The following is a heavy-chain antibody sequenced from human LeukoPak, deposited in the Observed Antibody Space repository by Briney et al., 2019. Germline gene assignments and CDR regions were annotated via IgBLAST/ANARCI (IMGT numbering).Heavy chain of an antibody. Sequence: GGSLRLSCAASGFTFSSYGMHWVRQAPGKGLEWVAFIRYDGSNKYYADSVKGRFTISRDNSKNTLYLQMNSLRAEDTAVYYCAKDLLLVGATGEDYWGQGTLVTVSS. V-gene: IGHV3-30*02. D-gene: IGHD1-26*01. CDR1: GFTFSSYG. J-gene: IGHJ4*02. CDR3: AKDLLLVGATGEDY. CDR2: IRYDGSNK.